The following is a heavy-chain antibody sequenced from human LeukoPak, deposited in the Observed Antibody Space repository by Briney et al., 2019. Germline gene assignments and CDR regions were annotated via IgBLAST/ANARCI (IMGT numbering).Heavy chain of an antibody. J-gene: IGHJ4*02. D-gene: IGHD1-26*01. Sequence: GGSLRLSCAASGFNFRSFGFHWVRQAPGKGLEWLAIVSFERNDKYYADSVKGRFIISGDESKNTLYLQMNSLRSDDTAVYYCARDPLRRGTSYLDNWGQGTLVTVAS. CDR2: VSFERNDK. V-gene: IGHV3-30*03. CDR1: GFNFRSFG. CDR3: ARDPLRRGTSYLDN.